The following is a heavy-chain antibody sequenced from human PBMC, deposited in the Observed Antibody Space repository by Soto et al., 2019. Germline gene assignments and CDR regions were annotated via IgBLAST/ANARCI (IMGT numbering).Heavy chain of an antibody. CDR2: IYSGGTT. CDR1: GFTVSSYY. CDR3: ARGSSLSTEGGYYYGMDV. J-gene: IGHJ6*02. V-gene: IGHV3-66*01. D-gene: IGHD6-6*01. Sequence: GGSLRLSCAASGFTVSSYYVSWVRQAPGKGLEWVSVIYSGGTTYYADSVNGRFTISRDNSKNTLYLQMNGLRAEDTAVYYCARGSSLSTEGGYYYGMDVWGQGTTVTVSS.